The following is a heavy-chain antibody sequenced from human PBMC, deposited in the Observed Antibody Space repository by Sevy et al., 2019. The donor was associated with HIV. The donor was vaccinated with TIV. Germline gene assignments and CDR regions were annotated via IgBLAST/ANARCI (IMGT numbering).Heavy chain of an antibody. J-gene: IGHJ4*02. CDR1: GFTPSTYG. CDR2: IGYDGSNK. CDR3: ARDPRMYGDYLLAYFDS. V-gene: IGHV3-33*01. Sequence: GGSLRLSCAASGFTPSTYGMHWVRQAPGKGLEWVAVIGYDGSNKYYADSVKGRFTISRDNSKNTLFLQMDSLRAEDTAVYSCARDPRMYGDYLLAYFDSRGQGTLVTVSS. D-gene: IGHD2-8*01.